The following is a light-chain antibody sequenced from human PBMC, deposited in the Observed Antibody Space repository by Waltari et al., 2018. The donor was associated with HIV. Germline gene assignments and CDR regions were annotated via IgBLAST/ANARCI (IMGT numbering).Light chain of an antibody. J-gene: IGKJ4*01. CDR2: DAT. Sequence: ENVLTQSPATLSLSPGERATLSCRASQSVSTFLAWYQHKPGQAPRLLIFDATYRATDIPARFSGSGSGTDLTLTISSLAPEDSAIYYCQQRTHWPLTFGGRTRVEIK. V-gene: IGKV3-11*01. CDR1: QSVSTF. CDR3: QQRTHWPLT.